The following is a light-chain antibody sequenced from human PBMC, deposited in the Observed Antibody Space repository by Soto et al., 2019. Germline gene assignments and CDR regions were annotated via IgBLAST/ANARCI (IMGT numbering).Light chain of an antibody. Sequence: QSVLTQPASVSGSPGQSVTISCTGTSSDIGRYKFVSWFQQHPGKAPKLLIFEGTNRPSGVSNRFSGSKSGNTASLTISGLQAEDAAIYFCSSSTNKNTLVIFGG. CDR3: SSSTNKNTLVI. CDR1: SSDIGRYKF. V-gene: IGLV2-14*01. J-gene: IGLJ7*01. CDR2: EGT.